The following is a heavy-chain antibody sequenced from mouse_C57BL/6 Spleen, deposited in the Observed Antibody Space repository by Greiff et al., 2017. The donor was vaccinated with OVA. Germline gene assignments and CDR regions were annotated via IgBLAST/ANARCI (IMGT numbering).Heavy chain of an antibody. J-gene: IGHJ2*01. CDR2: IYPGDGDT. CDR1: GYAFSSSW. V-gene: IGHV1-82*01. CDR3: ARFPYGNYGFDY. D-gene: IGHD2-10*02. Sequence: QVQLQQSGPELVKPGASVKISCKASGYAFSSSWMNWVKQRPGKGLEWIGRIYPGDGDTNYNGKFKGKATLTADKSSSTAYMQLSSLTSEDSAVYFCARFPYGNYGFDYWGQGTTLTVSS.